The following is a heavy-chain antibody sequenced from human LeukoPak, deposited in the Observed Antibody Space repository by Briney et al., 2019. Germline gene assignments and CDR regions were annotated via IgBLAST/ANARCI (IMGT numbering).Heavy chain of an antibody. J-gene: IGHJ4*02. V-gene: IGHV4-59*01. CDR1: GGSIISYY. D-gene: IGHD3-22*01. CDR2: IYYSGST. CDR3: ARNRWYYDSSGYQLEGFDY. Sequence: SETLSLTCTVSGGSIISYYWSWIRQPPGKGLEWIGYIYYSGSTNYNPSLKSRVTISVDTSENQFSLKLSSVTAADTAVYYCARNRWYYDSSGYQLEGFDYWGQGTLVTVSS.